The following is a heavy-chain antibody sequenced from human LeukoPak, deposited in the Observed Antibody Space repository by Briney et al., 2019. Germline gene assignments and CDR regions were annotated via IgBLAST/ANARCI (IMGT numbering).Heavy chain of an antibody. V-gene: IGHV3-23*01. Sequence: GGSLRLSCAASGFIFSKYSLNWVRQAPGKGLGWVSAICGSGGSTYYADSVKGRFTISRDNSKNTLYLQMNSLRAEDTAVYYCAKGGSASCYTRFDYWGQGTLVTVSS. CDR3: AKGGSASCYTRFDY. J-gene: IGHJ4*02. CDR2: ICGSGGST. CDR1: GFIFSKYS. D-gene: IGHD2-2*02.